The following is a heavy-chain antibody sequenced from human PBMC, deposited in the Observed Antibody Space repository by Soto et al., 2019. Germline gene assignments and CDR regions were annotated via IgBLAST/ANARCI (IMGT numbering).Heavy chain of an antibody. J-gene: IGHJ4*02. CDR3: ASTYQASGYSSSFYLAH. D-gene: IGHD6-13*01. Sequence: PGESLKISCTTSGFTFTTYWIAWVRQMPAKGPEWMGIIYPGDSDTRYSPSFEGQVTISADKSTSTAYLHWRSLKASDTAMYYCASTYQASGYSSSFYLAHCGPRTLVTVSS. CDR2: IYPGDSDT. CDR1: GFTFTTYW. V-gene: IGHV5-51*01.